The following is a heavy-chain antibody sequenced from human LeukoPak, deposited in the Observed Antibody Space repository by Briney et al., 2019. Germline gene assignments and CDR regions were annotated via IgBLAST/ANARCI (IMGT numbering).Heavy chain of an antibody. V-gene: IGHV4-59*01. Sequence: SETLSLTCTVSGGSISSYYWRWIRQPPGKGLKWIGYIYYSGSTNYNPSLKSRVTISVDTSKNQFSLKLSSVTAADTAVYYCARGVVVAASFDYWGQGTLVTVSS. CDR1: GGSISSYY. D-gene: IGHD2-15*01. CDR2: IYYSGST. J-gene: IGHJ4*02. CDR3: ARGVVVAASFDY.